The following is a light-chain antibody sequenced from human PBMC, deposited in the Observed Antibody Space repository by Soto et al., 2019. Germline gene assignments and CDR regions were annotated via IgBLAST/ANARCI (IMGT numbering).Light chain of an antibody. Sequence: QSVLTQPPSASGTPGQRVTISCSGSSSNIGSNTVNWYQQLPGTAPKLLIYSNNQRPSGVPDRFSGSKSGTSASLAISGLQFEDEADYYCAAWDDSLNGHGVFGGGTKVTVL. CDR1: SSNIGSNT. CDR3: AAWDDSLNGHGV. V-gene: IGLV1-44*01. J-gene: IGLJ2*01. CDR2: SNN.